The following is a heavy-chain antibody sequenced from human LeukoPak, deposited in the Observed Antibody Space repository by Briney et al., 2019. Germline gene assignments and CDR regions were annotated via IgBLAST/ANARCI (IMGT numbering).Heavy chain of an antibody. CDR2: IYHSGST. J-gene: IGHJ3*02. D-gene: IGHD6-13*01. CDR3: AAGYSSSYDAFDI. CDR1: GYSISSGYY. Sequence: KPSEALSLTCAVSGYSISSGYYWGWIRQPPGKGLEWIGSIYHSGSTYYNPSLKSRVTMSVDTSKNQFSLKLSSVTAADTAVYYCAAGYSSSYDAFDIWGQWTMVTVSS. V-gene: IGHV4-38-2*01.